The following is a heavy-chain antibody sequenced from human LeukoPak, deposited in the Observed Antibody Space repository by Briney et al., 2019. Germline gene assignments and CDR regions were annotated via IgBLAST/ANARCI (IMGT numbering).Heavy chain of an antibody. V-gene: IGHV1-69*04. D-gene: IGHD6-19*01. CDR3: ARVGAVAPRPFDY. CDR1: GGTFSSYA. J-gene: IGHJ4*02. CDR2: IIPILGIA. Sequence: ASVKVSCKASGGTFSSYAISWVRQAPGQGLEWMGMIIPILGIANYAQKFQGRVTITADKSTSTACMELSSLRSEDTAVYYCARVGAVAPRPFDYWGQGTLVTVSS.